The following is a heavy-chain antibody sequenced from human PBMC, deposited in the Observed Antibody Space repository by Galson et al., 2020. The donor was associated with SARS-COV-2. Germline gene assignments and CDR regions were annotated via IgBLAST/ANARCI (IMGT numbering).Heavy chain of an antibody. D-gene: IGHD3-22*01. CDR3: ATAPAYYYDSSGWY. CDR1: GYTLTELS. V-gene: IGHV1-24*01. J-gene: IGHJ4*02. CDR2: FDPEDGET. Sequence: ASVKVSCKVSGYTLTELSMHWARQAPGKGLEWMGGFDPEDGETIYAQKFQGRVTMTEDTSTDTAYMELSSLRFEDTAVYYCATAPAYYYDSSGWYWGQGTLVTVSS.